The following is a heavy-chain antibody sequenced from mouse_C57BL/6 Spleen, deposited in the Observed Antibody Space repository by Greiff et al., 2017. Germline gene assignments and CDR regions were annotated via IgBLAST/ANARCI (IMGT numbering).Heavy chain of an antibody. D-gene: IGHD2-1*01. V-gene: IGHV7-3*01. CDR1: GFTFTDYY. J-gene: IGHJ3*01. Sequence: EVQLVESGGGLVQPGGSLSLSCAASGFTFTDYYMCWVRQPPGKALGWLGFIRNKANGYRPEYNASVKGRFTISRDNSQSILYLQLNALRAEDSATYYCARYGNYKGFSYWGQGTLVTVSA. CDR3: ARYGNYKGFSY. CDR2: IRNKANGYRP.